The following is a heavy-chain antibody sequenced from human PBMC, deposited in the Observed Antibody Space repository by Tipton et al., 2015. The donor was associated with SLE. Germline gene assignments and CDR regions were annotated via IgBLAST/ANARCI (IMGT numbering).Heavy chain of an antibody. D-gene: IGHD6-13*01. J-gene: IGHJ4*02. Sequence: LRLSCAVSGGSMSSDTYSWNWIRQPPGKGLEWIGYTFHSGSTYYNPSLKSRVTMSLDTSKNQFSLKLNSVTAADTAVYYCARGPYGAAASYDYWGPGMLVTVSS. CDR3: ARGPYGAAASYDY. CDR1: GGSMSSDTYS. V-gene: IGHV4-30-2*01. CDR2: TFHSGST.